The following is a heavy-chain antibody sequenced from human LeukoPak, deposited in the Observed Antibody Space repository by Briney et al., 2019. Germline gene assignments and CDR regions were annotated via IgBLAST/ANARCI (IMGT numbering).Heavy chain of an antibody. CDR1: GFTFSHAR. CDR3: SSNMVE. D-gene: IGHD4/OR15-4a*01. Sequence: AGGSLRLSCAASGFTFSHARMSWVRQAPGKGLEWVGRIKSKIEGGTTEYAAPVKGRFTISRDDSKNTLYLQMNSLKTEDTAVYYCSSNMVEWGQGTLVTVSS. CDR2: IKSKIEGGTT. V-gene: IGHV3-15*01. J-gene: IGHJ4*02.